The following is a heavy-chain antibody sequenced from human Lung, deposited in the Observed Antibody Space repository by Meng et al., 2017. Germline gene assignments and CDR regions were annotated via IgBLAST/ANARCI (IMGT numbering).Heavy chain of an antibody. CDR3: ARGPTTMAHDFDY. CDR1: GGSFNDYY. Sequence: QVQLQPFGAVLFKPSESRFHTCVVFGGSFNDYYWSWIRQPPGKGLEWIGEINHSGSTNYNPSLESRATISVDTSQNNLSLKLSSVTAADSAVYYCARGPTTMAHDFDYWGQGTLVTVSS. CDR2: INHSGST. J-gene: IGHJ4*02. V-gene: IGHV4-34*01. D-gene: IGHD4-11*01.